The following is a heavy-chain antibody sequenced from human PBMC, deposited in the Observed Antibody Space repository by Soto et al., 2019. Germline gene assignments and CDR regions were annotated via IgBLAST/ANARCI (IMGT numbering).Heavy chain of an antibody. CDR3: ARDWTGNYYYGMDV. D-gene: IGHD3-3*01. CDR2: ISSSGSYI. J-gene: IGHJ6*02. CDR1: GITFSSYS. V-gene: IGHV3-21*01. Sequence: PGGSLRLSCAASGITFSSYSMNWVRQAPGKGLDWVSSISSSGSYISYADSVKGRFTISRDNAKNSLSLQMISLRADDTAVYYCARDWTGNYYYGMDVWGQGTTVTVSS.